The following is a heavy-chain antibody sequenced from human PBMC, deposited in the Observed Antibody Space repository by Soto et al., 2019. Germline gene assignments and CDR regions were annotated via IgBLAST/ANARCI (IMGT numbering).Heavy chain of an antibody. CDR2: ISYDGRSK. CDR3: AKALSSRVVISTCFDY. CDR1: GFTFSSYA. J-gene: IGHJ4*02. D-gene: IGHD3-22*01. Sequence: QVQLVESGGGVVQPGRSLRLTCAASGFTFSSYAMHWVRQAPGKGLEWVAVISYDGRSKYYADSIKGRFTISSDNSKTTLYLQMTDLRPEDSAVYYCAKALSSRVVISTCFDYWGQGTLVTVSS. V-gene: IGHV3-30*18.